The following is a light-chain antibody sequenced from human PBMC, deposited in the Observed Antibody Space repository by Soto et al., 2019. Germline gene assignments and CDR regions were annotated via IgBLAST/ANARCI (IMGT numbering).Light chain of an antibody. V-gene: IGKV1-6*01. J-gene: IGKJ1*01. Sequence: AIQMTQSPSSLSASVGDRVTISCRASQGIRSDLGWYQQKPGKAPKLLIYAASSLQSGVPSRFSGSGSGTDFTLTISSLQPEDFATYYCLQDYSYPWTFGQGTKVDIK. CDR1: QGIRSD. CDR2: AAS. CDR3: LQDYSYPWT.